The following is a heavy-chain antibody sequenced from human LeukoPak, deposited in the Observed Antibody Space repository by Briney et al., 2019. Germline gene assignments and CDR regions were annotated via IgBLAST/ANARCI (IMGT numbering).Heavy chain of an antibody. J-gene: IGHJ5*02. CDR3: ARDSGYDLT. D-gene: IGHD5-12*01. CDR2: IYASGST. Sequence: KPSETLSLTCTVSGDSISPYYWSWIRQPVGKGLEWIGRIYASGSTNYNPSHNPSLGSRVTMSVDTSNNQFSLNLSSVTAADTAVYYCARDSGYDLTWGQGTLVTVSS. V-gene: IGHV4-4*07. CDR1: GDSISPYY.